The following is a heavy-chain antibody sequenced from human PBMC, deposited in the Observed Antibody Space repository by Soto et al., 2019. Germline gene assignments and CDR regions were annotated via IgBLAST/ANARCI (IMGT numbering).Heavy chain of an antibody. CDR2: MNPNNGNT. J-gene: IGHJ4*02. Sequence: ASVKVSCKTSGDTFTKYDINWVRQAPGQGLEWMGWMNPNNGNTGYAQKFRGRVTMTRDTSISTAYMELSSLTSEDTAVYYCARRKERSGPNYFDYWGQGTLVTVYS. CDR1: GDTFTKYD. V-gene: IGHV1-8*01. CDR3: ARRKERSGPNYFDY. D-gene: IGHD1-26*01.